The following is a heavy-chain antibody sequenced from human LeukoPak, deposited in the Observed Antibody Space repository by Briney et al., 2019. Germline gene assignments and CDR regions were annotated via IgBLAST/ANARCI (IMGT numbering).Heavy chain of an antibody. D-gene: IGHD2-15*01. Sequence: PGGSLRLSCAASGFTFSSYAMHWVRQAPGKGLEWVAVTSYDGSNKYYADSVKGRFTISRDNSKNTLYLQMNSLRAEDTAVYYCAREWRYCSGGSCRYGMDVWGQGTTVTVSS. V-gene: IGHV3-30*04. CDR2: TSYDGSNK. CDR3: AREWRYCSGGSCRYGMDV. CDR1: GFTFSSYA. J-gene: IGHJ6*02.